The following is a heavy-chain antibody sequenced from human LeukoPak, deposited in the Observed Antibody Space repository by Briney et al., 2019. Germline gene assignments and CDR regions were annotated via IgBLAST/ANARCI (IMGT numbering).Heavy chain of an antibody. J-gene: IGHJ4*02. Sequence: SETLSLTCTVSGGSISSYYWSWIRQPAGKGLEWIGRIYTSGSTNYNPSLKSRVTMSVGTSKNQFSLKLSSVTAADTAVYYCARDGQYCSSTSCYPDYWGQGTLVTVSS. CDR3: ARDGQYCSSTSCYPDY. D-gene: IGHD2-2*01. CDR1: GGSISSYY. CDR2: IYTSGST. V-gene: IGHV4-4*07.